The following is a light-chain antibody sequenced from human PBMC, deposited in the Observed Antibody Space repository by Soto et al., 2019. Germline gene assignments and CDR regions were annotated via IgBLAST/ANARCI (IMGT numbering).Light chain of an antibody. CDR3: QQYNSYSWT. V-gene: IGKV1-5*01. CDR1: QSISSW. J-gene: IGKJ1*01. CDR2: DAS. Sequence: DIQMTQSPSTLFASVGDRVTITCRASQSISSWLAWYQQKPGKAPKLLIYDASSLESGVPSRFSGSGSGTEFTLTISSLQPDDFATYYCQQYNSYSWTFGQGTKV.